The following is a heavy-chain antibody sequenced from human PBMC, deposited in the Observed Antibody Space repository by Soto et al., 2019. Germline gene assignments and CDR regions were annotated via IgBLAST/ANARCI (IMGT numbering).Heavy chain of an antibody. V-gene: IGHV1-18*01. CDR3: ARDFGSYLSAPGAVFYS. J-gene: IGHJ4*02. D-gene: IGHD6-19*01. CDR1: GYIFTSYG. Sequence: ASAKVSCKASGYIFTSYGISWVRQAPGQGLEWMGWISAYNGNTKYAQNLQGKVTLTTDTSTYTAYMQLRSLQSDDTAVYYCARDFGSYLSAPGAVFYSWGQGDLVTVSS. CDR2: ISAYNGNT.